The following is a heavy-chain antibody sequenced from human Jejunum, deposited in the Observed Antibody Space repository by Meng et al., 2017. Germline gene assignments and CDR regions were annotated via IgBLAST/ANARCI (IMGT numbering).Heavy chain of an antibody. V-gene: IGHV4-31*11. J-gene: IGHJ4*02. CDR1: RDPLAGGVYG. Sequence: PPLPWVVLRDPLAGGVYGGGWVRQHPGGGLEWLGFIYYSGSTNYNPSLKSRLLMSVDTSKNQFSRKLTSMTAADTAVYYGARSRVTTGLFASWGRGTLVTVSS. D-gene: IGHD4-17*01. CDR2: IYYSGST. CDR3: ARSRVTTGLFAS.